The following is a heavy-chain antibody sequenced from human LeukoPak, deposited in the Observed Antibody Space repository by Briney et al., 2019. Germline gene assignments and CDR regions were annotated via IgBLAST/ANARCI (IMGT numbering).Heavy chain of an antibody. Sequence: SETLSLTCTVPGGSVSSGSYYWSWIRQPPGKGLEWIGYIYYSGSTNYDPSLKSRVTISVDTSKNQFSLKLSSVTAADTAVYYCAGGVWFGELLANFDYWGQGTLVTVSS. J-gene: IGHJ4*02. CDR2: IYYSGST. D-gene: IGHD3-10*01. V-gene: IGHV4-61*01. CDR3: AGGVWFGELLANFDY. CDR1: GGSVSSGSYY.